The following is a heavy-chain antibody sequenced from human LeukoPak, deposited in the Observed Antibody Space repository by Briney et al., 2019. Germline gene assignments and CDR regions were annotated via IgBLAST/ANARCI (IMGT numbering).Heavy chain of an antibody. J-gene: IGHJ4*02. D-gene: IGHD1-26*01. CDR2: VYYSGST. V-gene: IGHV4-59*08. CDR3: ARHGGGTYLQY. Sequence: SETLSLTCTVSGGSISSYYWSWIRQPPGRGLEWIGYVYYSGSTNYNSSLKSRVTISVDTSKNQFSLNLRSVTAADTAVYYCARHGGGTYLQYWGQGALVIVSA. CDR1: GGSISSYY.